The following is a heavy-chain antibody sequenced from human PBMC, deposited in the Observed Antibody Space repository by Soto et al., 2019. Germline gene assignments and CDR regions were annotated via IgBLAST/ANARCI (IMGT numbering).Heavy chain of an antibody. Sequence: PGESLKISCKGAGSRLDGAWIGWVRQMPGKGLEWMVLIKPGGSDLRYSPSFRGHVTISADAAVNTAYLQWNSLKASDTAMYYCARQIHYICDFGGQGTLVTVS. CDR2: IKPGGSDL. CDR1: GSRLDGAW. CDR3: ARQIHYICDF. D-gene: IGHD4-4*01. V-gene: IGHV5-51*01. J-gene: IGHJ4*02.